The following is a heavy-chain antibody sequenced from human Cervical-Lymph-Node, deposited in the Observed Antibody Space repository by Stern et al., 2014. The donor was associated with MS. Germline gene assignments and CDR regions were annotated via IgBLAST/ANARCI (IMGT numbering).Heavy chain of an antibody. D-gene: IGHD5-24*01. CDR1: GYSFTNNW. CDR2: IYPGDSET. Sequence: VQLMQSGAEVKKPGESLRISCEVSGYSFTNNWIGWVRQMPGKGLEWMGIIYPGDSETRYSPSFQGQVTILVDKSNSTAYLQWSSLKASDTAIYYCARRGDGYKGIDYWGQGTLVTVSS. J-gene: IGHJ4*02. V-gene: IGHV5-51*03. CDR3: ARRGDGYKGIDY.